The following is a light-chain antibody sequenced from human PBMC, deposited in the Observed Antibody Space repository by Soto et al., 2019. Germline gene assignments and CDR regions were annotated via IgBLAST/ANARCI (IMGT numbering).Light chain of an antibody. Sequence: VVTHPPAKERLLAGECTSRWWPSSQSVSSYFAWYHQKPGQAPRLLIYDASNRATGLPARFSGNGSGTDFTLTISSLVPEEVAVYYCQQRSTWPPIAFSQGTRLEIK. CDR1: QSVSSY. V-gene: IGKV3-11*01. CDR3: QQRSTWPPIA. J-gene: IGKJ5*01. CDR2: DAS.